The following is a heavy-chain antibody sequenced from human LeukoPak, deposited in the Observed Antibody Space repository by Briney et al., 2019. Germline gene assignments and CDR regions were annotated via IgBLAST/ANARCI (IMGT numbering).Heavy chain of an antibody. Sequence: GASVKVSCKASGYTFTGYYMHWVRQAPGQGLEWMGWIYPNSGGTNYAQKFQGRVTMTRDTSISTAYMELSRLRSDDTAVYYCARAQYSSSSGQDAFDIWGQGTMVTVSS. D-gene: IGHD6-6*01. V-gene: IGHV1-2*02. CDR2: IYPNSGGT. CDR3: ARAQYSSSSGQDAFDI. J-gene: IGHJ3*02. CDR1: GYTFTGYY.